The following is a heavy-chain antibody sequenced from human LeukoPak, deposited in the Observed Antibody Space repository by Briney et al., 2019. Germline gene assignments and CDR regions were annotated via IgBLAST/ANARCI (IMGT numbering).Heavy chain of an antibody. CDR2: INPNSGGT. V-gene: IGHV1-2*02. CDR3: ARDRGRYYDSTGYYMVDAFDI. J-gene: IGHJ3*02. CDR1: GYTFTGYY. D-gene: IGHD3-22*01. Sequence: ASVKVFCKASGYTFTGYYVHWVRQAPGQGLEWMGWINPNSGGTNYAQKFQGRVTMTRDTSISTAYMELSRLRSDDTAVYYCARDRGRYYDSTGYYMVDAFDIWGQGTMVTVSS.